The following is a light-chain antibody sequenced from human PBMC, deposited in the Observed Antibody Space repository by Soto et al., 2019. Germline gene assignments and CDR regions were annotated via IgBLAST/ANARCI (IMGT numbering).Light chain of an antibody. J-gene: IGKJ4*01. CDR1: QSVDSH. Sequence: IVMTQSPSTLTVSLRERATLXXRTSQSVDSHVAWYQHKPGQAPRXLIYGASSRATGIPTRFSGSGSGTEFTLTIDSLQSEDFAIYFCQQYRNWPGTFGEGTKVDIK. CDR3: QQYRNWPGT. CDR2: GAS. V-gene: IGKV3-15*01.